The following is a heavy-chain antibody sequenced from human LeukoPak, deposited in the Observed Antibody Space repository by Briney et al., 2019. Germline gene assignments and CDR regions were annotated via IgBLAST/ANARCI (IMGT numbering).Heavy chain of an antibody. CDR3: AKSGGYGLDY. CDR1: GGSISSYY. D-gene: IGHD1-26*01. V-gene: IGHV4-4*07. Sequence: SETLSLTCTVSGGSISSYYWSWIRQPAGKGLEWIGRINSSGSTNYNPSLKSRVTISIDTSKNQFSLRLSSVTAADTAMYYCAKSGGYGLDYWGQGTLVTVSS. CDR2: INSSGST. J-gene: IGHJ4*02.